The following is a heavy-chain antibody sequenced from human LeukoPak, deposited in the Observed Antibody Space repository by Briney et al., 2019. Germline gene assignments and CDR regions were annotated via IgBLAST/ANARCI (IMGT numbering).Heavy chain of an antibody. CDR1: GFTFSTYG. CDR2: IRFDGSNK. CDR3: LLYRGYGNTGGFYYMDV. V-gene: IGHV3-30*02. D-gene: IGHD3-16*01. Sequence: GGSLRLSCAGSGFTFSTYGMRWVCQAPGKGLEWVAFIRFDGSNKYYADSVKGRFTLSRDNSKNTLYLQMNSLRAEDTAVYNCLLYRGYGNTGGFYYMDVWGKGTTVTVSS. J-gene: IGHJ6*03.